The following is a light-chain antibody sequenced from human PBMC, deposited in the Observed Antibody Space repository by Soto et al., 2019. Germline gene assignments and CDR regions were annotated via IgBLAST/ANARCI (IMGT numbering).Light chain of an antibody. V-gene: IGLV1-44*01. CDR3: AAWDDSLKRVV. Sequence: QSVLTQPPSASGTPGQRVTISCSGSSSNIGSETVNWYQHLPGTAPKLLIYVNNHRPSGVLDRFSGSKSGTSASLAISGLQSEDEADYFCAAWDDSLKRVVFGGGTKLTVL. CDR1: SSNIGSET. J-gene: IGLJ2*01. CDR2: VNN.